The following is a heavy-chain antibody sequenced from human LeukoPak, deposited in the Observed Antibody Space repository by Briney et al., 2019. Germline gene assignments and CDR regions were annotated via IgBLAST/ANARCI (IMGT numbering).Heavy chain of an antibody. CDR3: AKDLYDSNGHALDY. CDR2: ISGSGGTT. J-gene: IGHJ4*02. V-gene: IGHV3-23*01. Sequence: GGSLRLSCVASGFTFSSYAMSWVRQAPGKGLEWVSAISGSGGTTYYADSVKGRFTISRDNSKNTLYLQMNSLRAEDTAVYYCAKDLYDSNGHALDYWGQGTLVTVSS. D-gene: IGHD3-22*01. CDR1: GFTFSSYA.